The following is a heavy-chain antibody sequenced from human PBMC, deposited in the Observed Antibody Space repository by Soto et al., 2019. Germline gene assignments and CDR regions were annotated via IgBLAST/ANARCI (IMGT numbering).Heavy chain of an antibody. J-gene: IGHJ3*02. D-gene: IGHD2-15*01. CDR1: GYTFTSYG. CDR2: ISAYNGNT. CDR3: ARWFFRYCSGGSCSGNGAFDI. Sequence: ASVKVSCKASGYTFTSYGISWVRQAPGQGLEWMGWISAYNGNTNYAQKLQGRVTMTRDTSTSTAYMELRSLRSDDTAVYYCARWFFRYCSGGSCSGNGAFDIWGQGTMVTVSS. V-gene: IGHV1-18*01.